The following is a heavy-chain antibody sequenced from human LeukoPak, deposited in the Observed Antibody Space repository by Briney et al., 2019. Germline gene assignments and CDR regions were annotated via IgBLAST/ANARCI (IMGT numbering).Heavy chain of an antibody. CDR2: IDWTGGST. D-gene: IGHD3-22*01. Sequence: PGGSLRLSCAASGFTFDEYGMSWVRQTPGKGMEWVSGIDWTGGSTGYADSVKGRFTIPRNNAKNSLYLQMNSLRAEDTALYYCARRAMIVAATPAVDYWGQGTLVTVSS. CDR1: GFTFDEYG. J-gene: IGHJ4*02. CDR3: ARRAMIVAATPAVDY. V-gene: IGHV3-20*04.